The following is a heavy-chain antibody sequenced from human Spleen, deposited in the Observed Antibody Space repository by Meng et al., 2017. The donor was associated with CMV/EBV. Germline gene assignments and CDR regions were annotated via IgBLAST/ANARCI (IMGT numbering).Heavy chain of an antibody. D-gene: IGHD2-2*01. Sequence: ASVKVSCKASGYTFTSYGISWVRQAPGQGLEWMGWISAYNGNTNYAQKLQGRVTMTTDTSTSTAYMELRSLRSDDTAVYYCARDWALGCSSTSCYFPWGQGTLVTVSS. V-gene: IGHV1-18*01. CDR3: ARDWALGCSSTSCYFP. CDR1: GYTFTSYG. J-gene: IGHJ5*02. CDR2: ISAYNGNT.